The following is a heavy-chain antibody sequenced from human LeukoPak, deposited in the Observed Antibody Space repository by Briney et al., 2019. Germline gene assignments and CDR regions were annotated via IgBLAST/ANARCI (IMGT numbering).Heavy chain of an antibody. CDR2: ISPNSGRT. V-gene: IGHV1-2*02. Sequence: ASVKVSCKASGYTFTSYAMNWVRQAPGQGLEWMGWISPNSGRTYYAQKFQGRVTMTRDTSITTAYMELSRLKSDDTAVYYCARDGTMSTRAPGGVPDYWGQGTLVTVSS. CDR1: GYTFTSYA. J-gene: IGHJ4*02. D-gene: IGHD3-10*02. CDR3: ARDGTMSTRAPGGVPDY.